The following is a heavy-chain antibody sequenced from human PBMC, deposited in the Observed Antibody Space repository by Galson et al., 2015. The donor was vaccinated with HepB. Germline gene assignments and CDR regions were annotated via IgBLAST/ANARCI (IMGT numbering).Heavy chain of an antibody. CDR2: VSSFGDST. CDR3: AKPHGRFTLAVAGIGRYFQL. J-gene: IGHJ1*01. D-gene: IGHD6-19*01. Sequence: SLRLSCAASGFTFSSYAMSWVRQAPGKGLEWVSAVSSFGDSTHYADSVKGRFTISRDNSKNTLYLQMHSLRAEDTAVYYCAKPHGRFTLAVAGIGRYFQLGRQGTLVTVSS. CDR1: GFTFSSYA. V-gene: IGHV3-23*01.